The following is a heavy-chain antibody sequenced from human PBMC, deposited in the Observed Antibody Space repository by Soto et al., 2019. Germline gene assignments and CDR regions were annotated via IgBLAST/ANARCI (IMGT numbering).Heavy chain of an antibody. CDR1: GLTVSSNY. Sequence: GGAMRLSCAASGLTVSSNYRGWVRQAPGKGLEWVSLLYIDGETRHYGDSAKGRFTISRDNSKNTLYLQMSSLRVEDTAVYYCVKVLTTFGGSFDYWAQAILVTVSS. V-gene: IGHV3-53*05. CDR3: VKVLTTFGGSFDY. D-gene: IGHD3-3*01. J-gene: IGHJ4*02. CDR2: LYIDGET.